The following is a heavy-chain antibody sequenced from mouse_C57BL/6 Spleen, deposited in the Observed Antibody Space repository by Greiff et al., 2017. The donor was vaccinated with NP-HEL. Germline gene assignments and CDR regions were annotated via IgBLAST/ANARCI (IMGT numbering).Heavy chain of an antibody. CDR2: ISYDGSN. Sequence: EVQLVESGPGLVKPSQSLSLPCSVTGYSIPSGYYWYWIRQFPGNKLELMGYISYDGSNHYHPSLKNPTSITPHPSKHQFFLKLNAVTTEDTATYYCASGWDEGFAYWGQGTLVTVSA. V-gene: IGHV3-6*01. CDR3: ASGWDEGFAY. CDR1: GYSIPSGYY. J-gene: IGHJ3*01. D-gene: IGHD4-1*01.